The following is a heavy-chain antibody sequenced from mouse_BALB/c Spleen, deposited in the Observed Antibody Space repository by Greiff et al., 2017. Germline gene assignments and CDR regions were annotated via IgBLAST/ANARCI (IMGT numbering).Heavy chain of an antibody. Sequence: EVKLVESGGGLVKPGGSLKLSCAASGFTFSDYYMYWVRQTPEKRLEWVATISDGGSYTYYPDSVKGRFTISRDNAKNNLYLQMSSLKSEDTAMYYCARDQDYGKGYFDVWGAGTTVTVS. D-gene: IGHD2-1*01. J-gene: IGHJ1*01. CDR3: ARDQDYGKGYFDV. V-gene: IGHV5-4*02. CDR2: ISDGGSYT. CDR1: GFTFSDYY.